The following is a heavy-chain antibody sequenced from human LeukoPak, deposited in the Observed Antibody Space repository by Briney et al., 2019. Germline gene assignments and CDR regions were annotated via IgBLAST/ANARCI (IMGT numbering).Heavy chain of an antibody. D-gene: IGHD5-12*01. J-gene: IGHJ4*02. CDR2: ISTTGGYT. Sequence: GGSLRLSCVGSGFSLSTYDMGWVRQTPGKGLEWVSAISTTGGYTEDADSVKGRFTISRDNSHNTLFLQMHSLRAEDTAVYYCAKIPGTIKFPFDIWGEGTLVTVSP. CDR1: GFSLSTYD. CDR3: AKIPGTIKFPFDI. V-gene: IGHV3-23*01.